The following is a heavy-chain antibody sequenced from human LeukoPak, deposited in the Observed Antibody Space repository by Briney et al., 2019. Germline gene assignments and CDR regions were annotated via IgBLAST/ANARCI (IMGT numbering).Heavy chain of an antibody. CDR3: ARDMDGGTPYYYMDV. CDR1: GFTFSDYY. J-gene: IGHJ6*03. V-gene: IGHV3-11*04. Sequence: PGGSLRLSCAASGFTFSDYYMSWIRQAPGKGLEWVSYISSSGSTIYYADSVKGRFTISRDDAKNSLYLQMNSLRAEDTAVYYCARDMDGGTPYYYMDVWGKGTTVTVSS. CDR2: ISSSGSTI. D-gene: IGHD4-23*01.